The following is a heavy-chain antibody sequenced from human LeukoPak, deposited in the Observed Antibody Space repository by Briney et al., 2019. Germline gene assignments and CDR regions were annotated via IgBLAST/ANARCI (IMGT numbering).Heavy chain of an antibody. CDR3: TSNYCTGGVCRYY. D-gene: IGHD2-8*02. V-gene: IGHV3-73*01. CDR2: IRSKANSYAT. J-gene: IGHJ4*02. CDR1: GFTFSGSA. Sequence: GGSLKLSCAASGFTFSGSAMHWVRQASGKGLEWVGRIRSKANSYATAYAASVKGRFTISRDDSKNTPYLQMNSLKTEDTSVYYCTSNYCTGGVCRYYWGQGTLVTVSS.